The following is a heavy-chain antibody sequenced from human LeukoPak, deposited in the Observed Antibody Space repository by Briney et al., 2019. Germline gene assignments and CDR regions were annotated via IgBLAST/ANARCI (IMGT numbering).Heavy chain of an antibody. Sequence: SETLSLACAVYGGSFSGYYWSWIRQPPGKGLEWIGEINHSGSTNYNPSLKSRVTISVDTSKNQFSLKLSSVTAADTAVYYCARGLDHWYLDLWGRGTLVTVSA. CDR2: INHSGST. CDR1: GGSFSGYY. CDR3: ARGLDHWYLDL. V-gene: IGHV4-34*01. J-gene: IGHJ2*01.